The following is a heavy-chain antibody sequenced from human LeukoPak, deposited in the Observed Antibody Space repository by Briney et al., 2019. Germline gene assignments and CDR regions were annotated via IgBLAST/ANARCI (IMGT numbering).Heavy chain of an antibody. J-gene: IGHJ4*02. CDR3: ARGLKIAYCGGDCFAGYFDY. D-gene: IGHD2-21*02. Sequence: GGSLRHSCAASGFTFSSYATSWVRQAPGKGLEWVSGISGSGGSTHYADSVKDRFTISRDNSKNTLYLQMNSLRAEDTAVYYCARGLKIAYCGGDCFAGYFDYWGQGTLVTVSS. CDR1: GFTFSSYA. CDR2: ISGSGGST. V-gene: IGHV3-23*01.